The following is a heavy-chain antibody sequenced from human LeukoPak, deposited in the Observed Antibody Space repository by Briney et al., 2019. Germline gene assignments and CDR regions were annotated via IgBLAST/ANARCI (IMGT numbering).Heavy chain of an antibody. CDR2: ISGSGAST. CDR1: GFTFTNYA. J-gene: IGHJ4*02. CDR3: AKDLGYYYDSSGYSLFDY. D-gene: IGHD3-22*01. V-gene: IGHV3-23*01. Sequence: GGSLRLSCAASGFTFTNYAMSWVRQAPGKGLEWVSAISGSGASTYYADSVKGRFTISRDSSKNTLYLQMNSLRAEDTAVYYCAKDLGYYYDSSGYSLFDYWGQGTPVTVSS.